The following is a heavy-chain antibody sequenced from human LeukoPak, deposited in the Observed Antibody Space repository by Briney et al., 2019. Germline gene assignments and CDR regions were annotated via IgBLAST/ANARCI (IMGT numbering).Heavy chain of an antibody. Sequence: ASVKVSCKASGYTFTSYAMHWVRQAPGQRLEWMGWISAGNGNTKYSQKFQGRVTITRDTSASTAYMELSSLRSEDTAVYYCASSSTMVRGVIGYWGQGTLVTVSS. CDR2: ISAGNGNT. CDR3: ASSSTMVRGVIGY. J-gene: IGHJ4*02. V-gene: IGHV1-3*01. CDR1: GYTFTSYA. D-gene: IGHD3-10*01.